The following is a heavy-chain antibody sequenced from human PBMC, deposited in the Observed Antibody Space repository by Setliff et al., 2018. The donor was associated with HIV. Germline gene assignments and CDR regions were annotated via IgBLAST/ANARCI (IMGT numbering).Heavy chain of an antibody. CDR3: ALAARPSYYYYYYMDV. D-gene: IGHD6-6*01. J-gene: IGHJ6*03. V-gene: IGHV1-69*13. CDR2: IIPIFGTA. CDR1: GGTFSGYA. Sequence: SVKVSCKASGGTFSGYAINWVRQAPGQGLEWMGGIIPIFGTANYAQKFQGRVTITADESRSTAYMELSSLRSEDTAVYYCALAARPSYYYYYYMDVWGKGTTVTVSS.